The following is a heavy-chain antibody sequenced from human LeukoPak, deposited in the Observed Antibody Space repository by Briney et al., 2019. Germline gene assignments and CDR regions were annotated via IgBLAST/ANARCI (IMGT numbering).Heavy chain of an antibody. CDR3: ARGVGYCSGGSCQDFDY. J-gene: IGHJ4*02. D-gene: IGHD2-15*01. V-gene: IGHV4-34*01. CDR2: INHSGST. CDR1: GGSFSGYY. Sequence: PSETLSLTCAVDGGSFSGYYWSWVRQPPGKGLEWIGEINHSGSTNYNPSLRGGGTISVDTTKTQFSLQLSSVTAADTAVHYCARGVGYCSGGSCQDFDYWGQGTLVTVSS.